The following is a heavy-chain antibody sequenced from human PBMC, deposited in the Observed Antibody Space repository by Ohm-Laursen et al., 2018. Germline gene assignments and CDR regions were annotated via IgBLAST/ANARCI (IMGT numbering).Heavy chain of an antibody. CDR1: GFSFSDYY. D-gene: IGHD4-17*01. V-gene: IGHV3-11*01. CDR3: TTEHYAWFDP. CDR2: INTSGRTI. J-gene: IGHJ5*02. Sequence: SLRLSCTASGFSFSDYYMSWVRQVPGKGLEWLAYINTSGRTIYYSDSVRGRFTISRDNAENSLFLQMNSLKTEDTAVYYCTTEHYAWFDPWGQGTLVTVSS.